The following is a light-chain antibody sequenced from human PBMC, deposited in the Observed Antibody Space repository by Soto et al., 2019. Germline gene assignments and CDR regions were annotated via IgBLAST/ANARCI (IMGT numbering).Light chain of an antibody. CDR2: VAS. CDR3: QQRSNWPPVFT. J-gene: IGKJ3*01. CDR1: QNVGGRF. Sequence: EIVLTQSPGTLSLSPGERATLSCRASQNVGGRFLAWYQQKPGQAPRLLINVASTRATGIPDRFSGSGSGTDFTLTISSLEPEDFAVYYCQQRSNWPPVFTFGPGTKVDIK. V-gene: IGKV3D-20*02.